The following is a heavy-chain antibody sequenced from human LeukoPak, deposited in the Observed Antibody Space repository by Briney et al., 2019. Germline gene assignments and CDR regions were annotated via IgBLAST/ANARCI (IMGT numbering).Heavy chain of an antibody. CDR2: IIPIFGKA. D-gene: IGHD3-22*01. J-gene: IGHJ4*02. V-gene: IGHV1-69*05. CDR1: GGTFSSYA. CDR3: AISYYYDSSGYLVDY. Sequence: GASVKVSRKASGGTFSSYAISWVRQAPGQRLEWMGRIIPIFGKANYAQKFQGRVTITTDESTSTAYMELSSLRSEDTAVYYCAISYYYDSSGYLVDYWGQGTLVTVSS.